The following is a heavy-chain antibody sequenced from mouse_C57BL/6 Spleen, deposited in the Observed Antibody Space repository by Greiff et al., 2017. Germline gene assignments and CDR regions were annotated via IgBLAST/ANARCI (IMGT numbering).Heavy chain of an antibody. Sequence: EVQRVESEGGLVQPGSSMKLSCTASGFTFSDYYMAWVRQVPEKGLEWVANINYDGSSTYYLDSLKSRFIISRDNAKNILYLQMSSLKSEDTATYYCARDSYCGNYGGFDYWGQGTTLTVSS. CDR3: ARDSYCGNYGGFDY. J-gene: IGHJ2*01. CDR2: INYDGSST. D-gene: IGHD2-1*01. CDR1: GFTFSDYY. V-gene: IGHV5-16*01.